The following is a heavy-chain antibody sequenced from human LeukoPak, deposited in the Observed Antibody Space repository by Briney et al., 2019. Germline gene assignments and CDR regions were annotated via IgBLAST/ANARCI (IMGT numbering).Heavy chain of an antibody. D-gene: IGHD3-22*01. CDR2: IIPILGIA. J-gene: IGHJ5*02. V-gene: IGHV1-69*04. Sequence: SVKVSCKASGGTFSSYAISWVRQAPGQGLEWMGRIIPILGIANYAQKFQGRVTITADKSTSTAYMELSSLRSEDTAVYYCAREIKRVTYYYDSSGYDTWGQGTLVTVSS. CDR1: GGTFSSYA. CDR3: AREIKRVTYYYDSSGYDT.